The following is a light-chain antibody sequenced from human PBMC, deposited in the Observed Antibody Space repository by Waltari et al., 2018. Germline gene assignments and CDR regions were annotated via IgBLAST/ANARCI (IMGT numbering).Light chain of an antibody. Sequence: DIQMPQSPSPLSASVGDRVIITCRASQSISSSLNWYQQKPGKAPKLLIYAASSLQSGVPSRFSGSGSGTDFTLTISSLQPEDFATYHCQQSYNTPYTFGQGTKLEIK. CDR1: QSISSS. V-gene: IGKV1-39*01. J-gene: IGKJ2*01. CDR2: AAS. CDR3: QQSYNTPYT.